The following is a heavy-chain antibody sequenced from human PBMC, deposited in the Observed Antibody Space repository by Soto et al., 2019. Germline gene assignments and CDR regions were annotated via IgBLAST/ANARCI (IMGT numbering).Heavy chain of an antibody. Sequence: QVQLVESGGGVVQPGRSLRLSCAASGFTYSSYGMHWVRQAPGKGLEWVAVIWYDGSNKYYADSVKGRFTISRDNSKNTLYLQMNSLRAEHTAVYYCARDRRIFGVVNPYYYYGMDVWGQGTTVTVSS. CDR3: ARDRRIFGVVNPYYYYGMDV. V-gene: IGHV3-33*01. D-gene: IGHD3-3*01. CDR1: GFTYSSYG. CDR2: IWYDGSNK. J-gene: IGHJ6*02.